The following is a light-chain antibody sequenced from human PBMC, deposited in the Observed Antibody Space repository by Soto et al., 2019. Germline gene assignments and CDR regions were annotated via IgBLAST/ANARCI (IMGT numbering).Light chain of an antibody. CDR2: DNT. J-gene: IGLJ2*01. Sequence: QSVLTQPPSVSGAPGQRVTISCTGSRSDIGAGYRVRWYQQVPGAAPKLLIYDNTNRPSGVSARFSASRSGTSASLAITGLQAEDEADYYCQSYDNSLSAVVFGGGTKLPS. CDR3: QSYDNSLSAVV. CDR1: RSDIGAGYR. V-gene: IGLV1-40*01.